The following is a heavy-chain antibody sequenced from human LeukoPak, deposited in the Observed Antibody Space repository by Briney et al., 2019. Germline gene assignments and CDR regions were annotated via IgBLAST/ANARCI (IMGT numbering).Heavy chain of an antibody. CDR2: IIPILGIA. D-gene: IGHD3-3*01. V-gene: IGHV1-69*04. J-gene: IGHJ6*02. CDR1: GGTFSSYA. CDR3: ARGWDYDFWSGYSSDV. Sequence: ASVKVSCKASGGTFSSYAISWVRQAPGQGLEWMGRIIPILGIANYAQKFQGRVTITADKSTSTAYMELSSLRSEDTAVYYCARGWDYDFWSGYSSDVWGQGTTVTVSS.